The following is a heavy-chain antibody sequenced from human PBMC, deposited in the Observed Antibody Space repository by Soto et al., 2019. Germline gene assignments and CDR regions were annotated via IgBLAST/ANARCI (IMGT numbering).Heavy chain of an antibody. CDR1: GGSIRSSSYY. V-gene: IGHV4-39*01. CDR3: ARLSIAVVPATSFDI. D-gene: IGHD2-2*01. CDR2: IYYSGNT. Sequence: SETLSLTCTVSGGSIRSSSYYWGWIRQPPGKGLEWIGSIYYSGNTYYNPSLKSRVTISVDTSKNQFSLKLNFVTAADTAVYYCARLSIAVVPATSFDIWGQGTMVTVSS. J-gene: IGHJ3*02.